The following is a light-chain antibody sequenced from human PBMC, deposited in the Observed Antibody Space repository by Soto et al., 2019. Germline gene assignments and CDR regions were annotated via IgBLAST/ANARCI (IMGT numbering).Light chain of an antibody. CDR2: DTS. CDR3: QQYNKWPLT. Sequence: EIVMTQSPGTLSVSPGERATLSCRASQSVSSDLVWYQQKAGQAPRLLIYDTSTRATGIPARFSGSGSGTEFTLTISSLQSEDSAVYHCQQYNKWPLTFGGGTKV. J-gene: IGKJ4*01. CDR1: QSVSSD. V-gene: IGKV3-15*01.